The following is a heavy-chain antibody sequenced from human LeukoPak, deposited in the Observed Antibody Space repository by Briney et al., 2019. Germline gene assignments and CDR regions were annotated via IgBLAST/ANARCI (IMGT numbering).Heavy chain of an antibody. CDR1: GASLSSYY. V-gene: IGHV4-4*08. CDR3: ATETLSGTWEWFDP. CDR2: ISPSGST. J-gene: IGHJ5*02. D-gene: IGHD1-26*01. Sequence: PSETLSLTCTVSGASLSSYYWPWIRQSPGKGLEWVVYISPSGSTKYNPSLKSRVTISLDMSSNHFSLHLMSVTDADTAIYYCATETLSGTWEWFDPLGQGSLVTVSS.